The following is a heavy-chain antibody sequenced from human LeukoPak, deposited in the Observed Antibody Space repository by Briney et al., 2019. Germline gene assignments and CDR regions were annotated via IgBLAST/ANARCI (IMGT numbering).Heavy chain of an antibody. Sequence: QPGGSLRLSCAASGFTVSSNYMSWVRQAPGKGLEWVSVIHSGGSTYYADSVKGRFTISRDNSKNTLYLQMNSLRAEDTAVYYCARVVQQWLTPGPFDYWGQGTLVTVSS. V-gene: IGHV3-53*01. J-gene: IGHJ4*02. CDR1: GFTVSSNY. CDR2: IHSGGST. CDR3: ARVVQQWLTPGPFDY. D-gene: IGHD6-19*01.